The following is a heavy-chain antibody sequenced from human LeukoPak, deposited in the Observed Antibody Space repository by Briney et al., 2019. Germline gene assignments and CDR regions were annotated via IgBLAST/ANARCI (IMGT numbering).Heavy chain of an antibody. CDR2: ISNNGGYT. Sequence: PGGSLRLSCAASGFTFSSYGMHWVRQAPGKGLEWVSAISNNGGYTYYADSVKGRFTISRDNSKNTLYLQMNSLRAEDTAVYYCARDLKGYFDYWGQGTLVTVSS. CDR3: ARDLKGYFDY. J-gene: IGHJ4*02. V-gene: IGHV3-23*01. CDR1: GFTFSSYG.